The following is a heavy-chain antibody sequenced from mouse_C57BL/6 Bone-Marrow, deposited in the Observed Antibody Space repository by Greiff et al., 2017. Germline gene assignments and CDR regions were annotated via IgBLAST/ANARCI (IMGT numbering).Heavy chain of an antibody. CDR2: IYPRSGNT. J-gene: IGHJ2*01. CDR3: ARYGNYGGFDY. D-gene: IGHD2-1*01. CDR1: GYTFTSYG. V-gene: IGHV1-81*01. Sequence: QVQLQQSGAELARPGASVKLSCKASGYTFTSYGISWVKQSTGQGLEWIGEIYPRSGNTYYTEKFKGKATLTADKSSSTAYMELRSLTSEDSAVYFCARYGNYGGFDYWGQGTTLTVSS.